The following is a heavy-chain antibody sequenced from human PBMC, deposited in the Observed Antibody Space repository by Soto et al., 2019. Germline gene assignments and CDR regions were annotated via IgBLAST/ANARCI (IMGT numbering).Heavy chain of an antibody. CDR3: TRVTKAGTTFFDS. V-gene: IGHV3-72*01. CDR1: GFTFSDHY. CDR2: IRNKAKSYTS. Sequence: PGGSLRLSCAASGFTFSDHYMDWVRQAPGKGLEWVGRIRNKAKSYTSAYVASVKGRLTFSRDDSKNSVYLQMNNLKIDDTAVYYCTRVTKAGTTFFDSWGQGILVTVSS. D-gene: IGHD6-19*01. J-gene: IGHJ4*02.